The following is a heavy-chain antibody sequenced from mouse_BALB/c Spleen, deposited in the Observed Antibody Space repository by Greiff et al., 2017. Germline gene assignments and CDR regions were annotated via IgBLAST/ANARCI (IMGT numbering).Heavy chain of an antibody. J-gene: IGHJ4*01. Sequence: DVHLVESGGGLVQPGGSRKLSCAASGFSFSSFGMHWVRQAPEKGLEWVAYISSGSSTIYYADTVKGRFTISRDNPKNTLFLQMTSLRSEDTAMYYCARCDYDLYYYAMDYWGQGTSVTVSS. CDR3: ARCDYDLYYYAMDY. CDR1: GFSFSSFG. V-gene: IGHV5-17*02. CDR2: ISSGSSTI. D-gene: IGHD2-4*01.